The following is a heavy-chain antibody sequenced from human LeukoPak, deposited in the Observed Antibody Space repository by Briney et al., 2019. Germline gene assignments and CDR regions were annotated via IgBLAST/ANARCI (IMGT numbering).Heavy chain of an antibody. J-gene: IGHJ4*02. Sequence: GRSLRLSCAASGFTFSSYAMSWVRQAPGKGLEWVSAISGSGGSTYYADSVKGRFTISRDNSKNTLYLQMNSLRAEDTAVYYCAKGRAVAGEFDYWGQGTLVTVSS. CDR2: ISGSGGST. CDR1: GFTFSSYA. CDR3: AKGRAVAGEFDY. D-gene: IGHD6-19*01. V-gene: IGHV3-23*01.